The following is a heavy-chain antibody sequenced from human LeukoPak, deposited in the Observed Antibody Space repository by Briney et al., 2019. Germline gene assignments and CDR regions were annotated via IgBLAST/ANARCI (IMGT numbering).Heavy chain of an antibody. J-gene: IGHJ4*02. CDR3: SRVLRDAQTGGCPGY. CDR2: IRSKGYGGTT. CDR1: GFTFSSYA. D-gene: IGHD1-14*01. V-gene: IGHV3-49*04. Sequence: GSLRLSCAASGFTFSSYAMGWVRQAPGKGLEWVGFIRSKGYGGTTESAASVKGRFTISRDDSKNIAYLQMNSLKIEDTGVYYCSRVLRDAQTGGCPGYWGQGTLVTVSS.